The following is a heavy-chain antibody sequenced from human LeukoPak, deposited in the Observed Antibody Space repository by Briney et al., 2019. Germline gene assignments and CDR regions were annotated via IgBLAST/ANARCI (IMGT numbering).Heavy chain of an antibody. CDR1: GNTFTSYY. CDR3: ARDLEGAGYTEDY. Sequence: GASVKVSCKASGNTFTSYYMHWVRQAPGQGLEWMGIINPSGGSTSYAQKFQGRVTLTRDTSTSTVFMELSSLRAEDTAVYYCARDLEGAGYTEDYWGQGTLVTVSS. D-gene: IGHD1-1*01. CDR2: INPSGGST. V-gene: IGHV1-46*01. J-gene: IGHJ4*02.